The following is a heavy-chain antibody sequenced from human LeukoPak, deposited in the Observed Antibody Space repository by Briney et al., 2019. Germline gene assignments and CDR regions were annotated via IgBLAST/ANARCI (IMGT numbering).Heavy chain of an antibody. V-gene: IGHV4-34*01. CDR3: ARGFGYDSSGYQED. Sequence: TPSETLSLTCAVYGGSFSGYYWSWIRQPPGKGLEWIGEINHSGSTNYNPSLKSRVTISVDTSKNQFSLKLSSVTAADTAVYYCARGFGYDSSGYQEDWGLGTLVTVSS. J-gene: IGHJ4*02. CDR2: INHSGST. CDR1: GGSFSGYY. D-gene: IGHD3-22*01.